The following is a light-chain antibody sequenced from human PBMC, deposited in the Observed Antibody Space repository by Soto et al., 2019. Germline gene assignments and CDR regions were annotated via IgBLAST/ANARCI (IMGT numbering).Light chain of an antibody. CDR3: QQRSNWPPLFT. CDR2: DAS. J-gene: IGKJ3*01. V-gene: IGKV3-11*01. Sequence: EIVLTQSPATLSLSPGERATLSCRASQSVSSYLAWYQQKPGQAPRLLIYDASNRATGIPARFSGSGSGTDLNLTLSSLEPEDFAVYYCQQRSNWPPLFTFGPGTKVDIK. CDR1: QSVSSY.